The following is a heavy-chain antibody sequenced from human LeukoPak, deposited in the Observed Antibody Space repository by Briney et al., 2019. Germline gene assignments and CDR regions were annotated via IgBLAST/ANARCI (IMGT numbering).Heavy chain of an antibody. CDR1: GYTFTSYA. Sequence: GASVKVSCKASGYTFTSYAIHWVRQAPGQGLERMGWITPSGGTNYPQKFQGRVAITWDTSITTAYMDLSRLTSDDTAVYYCARDRYGDGFAHLDYWGQGALVTVSS. CDR2: ITPSGGT. V-gene: IGHV1-2*02. CDR3: ARDRYGDGFAHLDY. D-gene: IGHD5-24*01. J-gene: IGHJ4*02.